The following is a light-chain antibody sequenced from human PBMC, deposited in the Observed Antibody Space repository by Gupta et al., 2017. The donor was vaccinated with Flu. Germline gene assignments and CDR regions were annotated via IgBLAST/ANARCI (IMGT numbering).Light chain of an antibody. Sequence: PGETATLSCRASHSVNTNVAWYQQRRGQAPRLLIHSSSTRAANIPARFGGSGSGTDFTLTIDNLQSEDFAVYFCQQYSIWPPAFGQGTRVEIK. V-gene: IGKV3-15*01. CDR3: QQYSIWPPA. CDR2: SSS. J-gene: IGKJ1*01. CDR1: HSVNTN.